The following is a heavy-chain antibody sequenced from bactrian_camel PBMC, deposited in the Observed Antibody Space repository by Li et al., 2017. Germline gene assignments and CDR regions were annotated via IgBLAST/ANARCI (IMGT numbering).Heavy chain of an antibody. J-gene: IGHJ4*01. V-gene: IGHV3S1*01. CDR2: IYTPGGTT. CDR3: ATRKVARGSHFSLGRAPALRRDEYNF. Sequence: VESGGGSVQAGGSLRLSCAASGLPDSSNCMGWFRQAPGKEREGVAIIYTPGGTTDYAEAVKGRFTISQDNSKNTLFLQMNVLRPEDTAMYYCATRKVARGSHFSLGRAPALRRDEYNFWGQGTQVTVS. CDR1: GLPDSSNC. D-gene: IGHD6*01.